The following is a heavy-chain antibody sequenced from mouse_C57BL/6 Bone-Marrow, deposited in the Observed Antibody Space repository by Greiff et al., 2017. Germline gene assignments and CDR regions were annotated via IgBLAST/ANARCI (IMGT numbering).Heavy chain of an antibody. V-gene: IGHV14-4*01. CDR3: TTVDYDYFDY. J-gene: IGHJ2*01. CDR1: GFNIKDDY. Sequence: VQLQQSGAELVRPGASVKLSCTASGFNIKDDYMHWVKQRPEQGLEWIGWIDPENGDTEYASKFQGKATITADTSSNTAYLQLSSLTSEDTAVYYCTTVDYDYFDYWGRGTPLTVSS. D-gene: IGHD2-4*01. CDR2: IDPENGDT.